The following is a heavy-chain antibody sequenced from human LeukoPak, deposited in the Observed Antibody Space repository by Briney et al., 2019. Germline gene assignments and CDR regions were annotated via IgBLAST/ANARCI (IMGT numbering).Heavy chain of an antibody. V-gene: IGHV3-23*01. CDR3: AAKGNGYTGIYVFAH. D-gene: IGHD5-12*01. CDR1: GFTFSSFA. CDR2: IGGSGGSP. J-gene: IGHJ4*02. Sequence: GGSLRLSCAASGFTFSSFAMGWVRQAPGRGLEWVSGIGGSGGSPHYADSVKGRFTISRDNSKNTLYLQMNSLRAEDTAVYYCAAKGNGYTGIYVFAHWGRGTLVTVSS.